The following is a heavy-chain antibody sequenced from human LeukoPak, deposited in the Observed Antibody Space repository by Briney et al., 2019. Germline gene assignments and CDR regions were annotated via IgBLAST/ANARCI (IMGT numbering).Heavy chain of an antibody. CDR1: GFTLSIHA. J-gene: IGHJ1*01. Sequence: GGPLRLSCVPSGFTLSIHAVIGVRQAPGETLEGLSPISGGGRTTWYLGSVKGQFIISRANHKDTLELQMQTMRDDDTALFYDVQELLEPTAIAQHWGQGPLVPVPS. CDR3: VQELLEPTAIAQH. CDR2: ISGGGRTT. V-gene: IGHV3-23*01. D-gene: IGHD2-21*01.